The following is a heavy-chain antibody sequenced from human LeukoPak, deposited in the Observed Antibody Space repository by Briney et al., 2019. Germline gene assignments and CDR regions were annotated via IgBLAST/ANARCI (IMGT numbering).Heavy chain of an antibody. J-gene: IGHJ4*02. Sequence: SETLSLTCTVPGGSISSSSAYWGWIRQPPGKGLEWLGSIYYSKNTYYNPSLKSRVTISADTSKNQFSLTLGSVSATDTAVYYCVSPRGFSYGYFDYWGQGTLVTVSS. CDR2: IYYSKNT. CDR1: GGSISSSSAY. D-gene: IGHD5-18*01. CDR3: VSPRGFSYGYFDY. V-gene: IGHV4-39*01.